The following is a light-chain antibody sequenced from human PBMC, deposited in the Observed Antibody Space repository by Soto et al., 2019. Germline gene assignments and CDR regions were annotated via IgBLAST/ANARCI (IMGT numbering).Light chain of an antibody. V-gene: IGKV1-39*01. CDR3: QQSHSTLRT. CDR1: QNIRTY. Sequence: DIRMTQSPSSLSGSVGDRVTITGLASQNIRTYLNWYQQKPGKAPQVLIYRASTLQSGVPSRFSGSGSGTDFTLTISSLQPEDFATYYCQQSHSTLRTFGQGTKVDIK. CDR2: RAS. J-gene: IGKJ1*01.